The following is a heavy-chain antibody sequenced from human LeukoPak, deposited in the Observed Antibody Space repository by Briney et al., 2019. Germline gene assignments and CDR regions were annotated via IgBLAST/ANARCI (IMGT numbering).Heavy chain of an antibody. D-gene: IGHD1-7*01. CDR3: ARAYSENYPNWFDP. V-gene: IGHV4-4*07. CDR2: IYTTGST. CDR1: GGSISSYY. J-gene: IGHJ5*02. Sequence: PSATLSLTCTVSGGSISSYYWSWIRQPAGKGLEWIGRIYTTGSTNYNPSLKSRGTMSIDTSKNQFSLKLASVTAADTAVYYCARAYSENYPNWFDPWGQGTLVTVSS.